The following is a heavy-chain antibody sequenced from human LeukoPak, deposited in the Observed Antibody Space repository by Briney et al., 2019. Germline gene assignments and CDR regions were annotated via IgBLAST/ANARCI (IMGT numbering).Heavy chain of an antibody. J-gene: IGHJ4*02. D-gene: IGHD4-17*01. Sequence: GGSLRLSCEASGFSVSNYMSWVRQAPGKGLEWVSVIYSGGSTYYADSVKGRFTISRVNSKNTLYLQMNSLRAEDTAVYFCARTLYGDYFDYWGQGTLVTVSS. CDR3: ARTLYGDYFDY. CDR2: IYSGGST. CDR1: GFSVSNY. V-gene: IGHV3-53*01.